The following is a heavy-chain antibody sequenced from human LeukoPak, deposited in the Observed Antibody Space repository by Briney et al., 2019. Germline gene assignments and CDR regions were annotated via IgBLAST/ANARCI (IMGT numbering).Heavy chain of an antibody. CDR2: TSYDGYNK. D-gene: IGHD3-9*01. CDR1: GFTFSSYA. Sequence: GGSLRLSCAASGFTFSSYAMHWVRQAPGKGLEWVALTSYDGYNKYYADSVKGRFTISRDNSKNTLYLQMNSLRAEDTAVYYCASSYYDILTGYQELDHWGQGTLVTVSS. V-gene: IGHV3-30*03. CDR3: ASSYYDILTGYQELDH. J-gene: IGHJ4*02.